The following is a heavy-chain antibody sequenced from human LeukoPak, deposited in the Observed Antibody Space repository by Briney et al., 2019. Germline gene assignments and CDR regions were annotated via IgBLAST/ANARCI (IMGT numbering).Heavy chain of an antibody. CDR1: GFTYSSYA. CDR2: ISGSGGST. V-gene: IGHV3-23*01. CDR3: ARGLWQQLVPSDY. Sequence: GGSLRLSCAVSGFTYSSYAMSWVRQAPGKGLEWVSSISGSGGSTYYADSVKGRFTISRDNSKNSLYLQMSSLRAEDTAVYYCARGLWQQLVPSDYWGQGTLVTVSS. J-gene: IGHJ4*02. D-gene: IGHD6-13*01.